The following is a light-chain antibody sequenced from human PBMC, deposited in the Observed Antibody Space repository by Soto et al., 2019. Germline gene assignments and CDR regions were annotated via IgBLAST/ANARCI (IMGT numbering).Light chain of an antibody. CDR1: QTLSTNS. CDR3: QQYNDSPLT. J-gene: IGKJ3*01. V-gene: IGKV3-20*01. Sequence: EIVLTQSPGTLSLSPGERATLSCRASQTLSTNSLAWYQQRPGQTPRLLIYAASTRDTDIPDRFNGSGSGTDFALTISRLEPEDFALYYCQQYNDSPLTFGPGTQVDFQ. CDR2: AAS.